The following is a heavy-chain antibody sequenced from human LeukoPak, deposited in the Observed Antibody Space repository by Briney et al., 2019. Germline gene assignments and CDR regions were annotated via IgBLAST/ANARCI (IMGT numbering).Heavy chain of an antibody. CDR1: GGAFSGYY. V-gene: IGHV4-34*01. J-gene: IGHJ3*02. Sequence: SETLSLTCAVYGGAFSGYYWSWIRQPPGKGLEWIGEINHSGSTNYNPSLKSRVTISVDTSKNQFSLKLSSVTAADTAVYYCAGRLWRRDGYNLSAFDIWGQGTMVTVSS. D-gene: IGHD5-24*01. CDR3: AGRLWRRDGYNLSAFDI. CDR2: INHSGST.